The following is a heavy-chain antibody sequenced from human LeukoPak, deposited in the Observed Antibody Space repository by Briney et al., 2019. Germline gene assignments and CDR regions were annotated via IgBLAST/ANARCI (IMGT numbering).Heavy chain of an antibody. CDR1: GGSFSGYY. CDR2: INHCGST. V-gene: IGHV4-34*01. CDR3: ARGGLRFLEWLPPRFDY. D-gene: IGHD3-3*01. Sequence: PSETLSLTCTGNGGSFSGYYWSWIRQPPGKGLEWIGEINHCGSTNYNPSRQSRVTISVDTSKNQFSLKLSSVTAADTAVYYCARGGLRFLEWLPPRFDYWAQGTLVSVSS. J-gene: IGHJ4*02.